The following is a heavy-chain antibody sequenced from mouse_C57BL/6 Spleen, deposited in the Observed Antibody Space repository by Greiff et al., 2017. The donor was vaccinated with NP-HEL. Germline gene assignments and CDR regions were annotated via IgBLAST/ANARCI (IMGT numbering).Heavy chain of an antibody. CDR2: IDPSDSYT. J-gene: IGHJ2*01. CDR1: GYTFTSYW. D-gene: IGHD1-1*01. CDR3: ARLSLLPCDD. Sequence: VQLQQSGAELVKPGASVKLSCKASGYTFTSYWMQWVKQRPGQGLEWIGEIDPSDSYTNYNQKFKGKATLTVDTSSSTAYMQLSSLTSEDSAVYYCARLSLLPCDDWGQGTTLTVSS. V-gene: IGHV1-50*01.